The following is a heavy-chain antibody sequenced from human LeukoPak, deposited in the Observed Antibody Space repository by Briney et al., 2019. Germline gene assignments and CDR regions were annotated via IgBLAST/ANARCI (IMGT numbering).Heavy chain of an antibody. J-gene: IGHJ4*02. CDR1: GGTFSSYA. CDR2: IIPILGIA. CDR3: ARDVSDIVVVPAATGT. D-gene: IGHD2-2*01. Sequence: SVKVSCKASGGTFSSYAISWVRQAPGQGLEWMGRIIPILGIANYAQKFQGRVTITADKSTSTAYMELSSLRSEDTAVYYCARDVSDIVVVPAATGTWGQGTLVTVSS. V-gene: IGHV1-69*04.